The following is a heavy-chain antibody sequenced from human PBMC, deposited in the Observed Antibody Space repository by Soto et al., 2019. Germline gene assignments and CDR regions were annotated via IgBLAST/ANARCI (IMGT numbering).Heavy chain of an antibody. V-gene: IGHV4-39*01. J-gene: IGHJ4*02. CDR1: GGSIIGSSLS. Sequence: QVQLQESGPRVVKPSETLSLSCAVSGGSIIGSSLSWGWIRQTPGKGPEWIGCIQYSGNTYYNPSLQSRLNISIDTSKNQFSLTRNSVTAADTAIYCCARQLFYWGQGILVTVSS. CDR3: ARQLFY. CDR2: IQYSGNT.